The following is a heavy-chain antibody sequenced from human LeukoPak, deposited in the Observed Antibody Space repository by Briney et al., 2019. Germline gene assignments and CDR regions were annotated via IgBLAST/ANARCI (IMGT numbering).Heavy chain of an antibody. J-gene: IGHJ4*02. Sequence: ASVKVSCKASGYTSTSYYMHWVRQAPGQGLEWMGIINPSGGSTSYAQKFQGRVTMTRDTSTSTVYMELSSLRSEDTAVYYCARGPTKYSSSWQNDYWGQGTLVTVSS. CDR3: ARGPTKYSSSWQNDY. D-gene: IGHD6-13*01. CDR1: GYTSTSYY. CDR2: INPSGGST. V-gene: IGHV1-46*01.